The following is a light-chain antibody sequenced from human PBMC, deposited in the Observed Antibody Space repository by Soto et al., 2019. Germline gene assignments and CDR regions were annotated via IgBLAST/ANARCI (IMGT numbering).Light chain of an antibody. Sequence: EIVLTQSPATLSLSPGERATLSCRASQSVSSYLAWYQQKPGQAPRLLIYDAPNRATGIPARFSGSGSGTDFTLTISSLEPEDFAVYYCQQRSNWLPELTFGGGTKVEIK. CDR1: QSVSSY. CDR3: QQRSNWLPELT. CDR2: DAP. V-gene: IGKV3-11*01. J-gene: IGKJ4*01.